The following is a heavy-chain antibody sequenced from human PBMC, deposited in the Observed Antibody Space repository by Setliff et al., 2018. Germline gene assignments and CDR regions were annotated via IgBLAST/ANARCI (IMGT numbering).Heavy chain of an antibody. Sequence: GESLRLSCAASGFTFNTYWMHWVRQAPGKGLVWFSHINSDGSGTSYADSVKGRFTISRDNAKNTLYLQMNSLRAEDTAVFYCVAVRWNYPTVWGQGTLVTVS. CDR3: VAVRWNYPTV. V-gene: IGHV3-74*01. D-gene: IGHD1-7*01. CDR1: GFTFNTYW. J-gene: IGHJ4*02. CDR2: INSDGSGT.